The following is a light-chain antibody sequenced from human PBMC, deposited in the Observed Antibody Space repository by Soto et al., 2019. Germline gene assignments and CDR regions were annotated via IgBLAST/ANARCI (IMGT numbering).Light chain of an antibody. V-gene: IGKV3-15*01. Sequence: EIVLTQSPATLSLSPGERATLSCRASQSVSSRYLAWYQQKPGQAPRLLIYGASTRATGVPARITGSGSGTEFTLTISSLQFDDSAVYYCQQYNNWWTFGQGTKVDIK. CDR2: GAS. J-gene: IGKJ1*01. CDR1: QSVSSRY. CDR3: QQYNNWWT.